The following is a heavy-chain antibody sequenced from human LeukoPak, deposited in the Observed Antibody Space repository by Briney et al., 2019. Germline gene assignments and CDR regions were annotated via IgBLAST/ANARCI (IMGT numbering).Heavy chain of an antibody. J-gene: IGHJ4*02. CDR2: INTGGST. CDR1: GFTVRSNY. Sequence: PGGSLRLSCAASGFTVRSNYMTWVRQAPGKGLEWVSVINTGGSTYYADSVKGRFTISGDDSKNTLYLQMNSLRAEDTAVYYCVRDGDYHLYWGQGTLVTVSS. D-gene: IGHD4-17*01. V-gene: IGHV3-53*01. CDR3: VRDGDYHLY.